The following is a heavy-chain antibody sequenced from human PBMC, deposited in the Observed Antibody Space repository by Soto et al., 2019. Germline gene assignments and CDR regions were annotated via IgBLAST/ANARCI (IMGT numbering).Heavy chain of an antibody. CDR2: IYSTETT. D-gene: IGHD2-2*03. Sequence: SETLSLTCTVSVGFVSSNSYSWGWIRQSPGKGLEWIGIIYSTETTYYHPSLLSRVTISADTSMNEFSLRLSSVTAADTAVYYCARLNGYCVSTGCHGYYGMDVWGQGTTVTVSS. CDR3: ARLNGYCVSTGCHGYYGMDV. CDR1: VGFVSSNSYS. J-gene: IGHJ6*02. V-gene: IGHV4-39*01.